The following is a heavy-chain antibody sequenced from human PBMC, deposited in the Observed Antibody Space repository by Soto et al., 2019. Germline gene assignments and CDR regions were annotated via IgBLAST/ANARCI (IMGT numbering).Heavy chain of an antibody. V-gene: IGHV4-39*01. D-gene: IGHD5-12*01. Sequence: SETLSLTCTVSGGSISSSSYYWGWIRQPPGKGLEWIGSIYYSGSTYYNPSLKSRVTISVDTSKNQFSLKLSSVTAADTAVHYCARLADIVATFIDYWGQGTLVTVSS. CDR2: IYYSGST. CDR3: ARLADIVATFIDY. CDR1: GGSISSSSYY. J-gene: IGHJ4*02.